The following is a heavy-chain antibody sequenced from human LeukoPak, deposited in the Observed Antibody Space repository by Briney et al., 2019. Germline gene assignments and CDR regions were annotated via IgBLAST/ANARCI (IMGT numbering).Heavy chain of an antibody. CDR2: INPNSGGT. V-gene: IGHV1-2*02. Sequence: GASVKVSCKASGYTFTGYYMHWVRQAPGQGLEWMGWINPNSGGTNYAQKFQGRGTMTRDTSISTAYMELSRLRSDDTAVYYCARDRITMVRGVIRINWFDPWGQGTLVTVS. D-gene: IGHD3-10*01. J-gene: IGHJ5*02. CDR3: ARDRITMVRGVIRINWFDP. CDR1: GYTFTGYY.